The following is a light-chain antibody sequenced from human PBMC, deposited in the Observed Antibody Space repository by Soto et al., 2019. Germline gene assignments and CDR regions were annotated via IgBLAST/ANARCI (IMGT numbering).Light chain of an antibody. J-gene: IGLJ1*01. CDR3: AAWDDSLNGFHV. V-gene: IGLV1-44*01. CDR1: SSNIGTNS. CDR2: NND. Sequence: QSALAQPPSASGTPGQRVTISCSGGSSNIGTNSVNWYQQLPGRAPKLLIYNNDLRPSGVPDRFSGSKSGTSASLAISGLQSEDEADYYSAAWDDSLNGFHVSGIGTKVTVL.